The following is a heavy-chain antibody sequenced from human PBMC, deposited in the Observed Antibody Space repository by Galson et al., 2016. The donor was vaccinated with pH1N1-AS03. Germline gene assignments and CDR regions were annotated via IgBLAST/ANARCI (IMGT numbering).Heavy chain of an antibody. J-gene: IGHJ4*02. CDR3: ARDFNWRIDY. D-gene: IGHD1-1*01. V-gene: IGHV2-5*01. Sequence: PALVKPTQTLTLTCTFSGFSLASTDVNVAWIRQPPGKALEWLALIRWNGDKHYRPSLKNRLTVTKDTSKNQVVLNMTNLDPVNTATYFCARDFNWRIDYWGQGTLVTVSS. CDR1: GFSLASTDVN. CDR2: IRWNGDK.